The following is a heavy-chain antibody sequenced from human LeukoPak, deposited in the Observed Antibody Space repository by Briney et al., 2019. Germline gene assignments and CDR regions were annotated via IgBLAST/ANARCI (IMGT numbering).Heavy chain of an antibody. J-gene: IGHJ3*02. Sequence: GESLKISCKGSGYSFTSYWNGWVRQMPGKGLEWMGIIYPGDSDTRYSPSFQGQVTISADKSISTAYLQWSSLKASDSAVYYCATNTMFRGIHAFDIWGQGTMVTVSS. V-gene: IGHV5-51*01. D-gene: IGHD3-10*01. CDR1: GYSFTSYW. CDR2: IYPGDSDT. CDR3: ATNTMFRGIHAFDI.